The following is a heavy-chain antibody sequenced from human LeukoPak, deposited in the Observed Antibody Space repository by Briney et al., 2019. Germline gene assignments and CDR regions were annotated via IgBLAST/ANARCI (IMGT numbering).Heavy chain of an antibody. CDR2: IYYSGST. D-gene: IGHD6-19*01. J-gene: IGHJ4*02. CDR3: ARQVVAVAGTGYFDY. CDR1: GFTFSSYA. Sequence: PGGSLRLSCAASGFTFSSYAMSWVRQPPGKGLEWIGSIYYSGSTYYNASLKSRGTISVDTSKNQFSLKLNSVTAADTAVYFCARQVVAVAGTGYFDYWGQGTLVTVSS. V-gene: IGHV4-39*01.